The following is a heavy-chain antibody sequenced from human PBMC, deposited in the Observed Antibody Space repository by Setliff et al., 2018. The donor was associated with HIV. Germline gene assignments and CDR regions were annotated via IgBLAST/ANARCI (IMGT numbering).Heavy chain of an antibody. Sequence: SETLSLTCTVPGGSISSYYWSWIRQPAGKGLEWIGRIYTSGSTNYNPSLKSRVTMSVDTSKNQFSLKLSSVTAADTAVYYCARGFDYAQRPPLYYFDYWGQGTLVTVSS. J-gene: IGHJ4*02. CDR2: IYTSGST. D-gene: IGHD2-2*01. CDR1: GGSISSYY. CDR3: ARGFDYAQRPPLYYFDY. V-gene: IGHV4-4*07.